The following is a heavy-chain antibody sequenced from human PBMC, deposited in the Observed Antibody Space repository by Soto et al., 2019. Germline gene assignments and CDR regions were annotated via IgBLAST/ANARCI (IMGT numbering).Heavy chain of an antibody. V-gene: IGHV3-21*01. Sequence: PGGSLRLSCAASGFTFSSYSMNWVRQAPGKGLEWVSSISSSSSYIYYADSVKGRFTISRDNAKNSLYLQMNSLRAEDTAVYYCASLPYYGSGSSTPRLFFDYMDVWGKGTTLTVSS. D-gene: IGHD3-10*01. J-gene: IGHJ6*03. CDR1: GFTFSSYS. CDR2: ISSSSSYI. CDR3: ASLPYYGSGSSTPRLFFDYMDV.